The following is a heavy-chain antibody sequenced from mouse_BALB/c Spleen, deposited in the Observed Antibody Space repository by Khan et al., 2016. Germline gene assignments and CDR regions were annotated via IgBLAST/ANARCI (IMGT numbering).Heavy chain of an antibody. CDR3: ARAGYYGYLAY. J-gene: IGHJ3*01. V-gene: IGHV4-1*02. CDR2: INPDSYTI. CDR1: GFDFSRYW. D-gene: IGHD1-1*01. Sequence: EVKLLESGGGLVHPGGSLKLSCAASGFDFSRYWMSWVRQAPGKGLEWIGEINPDSYTINYTPSLKDKFIISRDNAKNTLYLQMSKVRSEDTDLYYCARAGYYGYLAYWGQGTLVTVSA.